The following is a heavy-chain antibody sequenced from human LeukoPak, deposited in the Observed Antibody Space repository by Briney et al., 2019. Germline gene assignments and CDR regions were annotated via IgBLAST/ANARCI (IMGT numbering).Heavy chain of an antibody. CDR2: IIPIFGTA. V-gene: IGHV1-69*13. CDR1: GGTFSSYA. CDR3: ATWDGKSWSWDY. Sequence: ASVKVSCKASGGTFSSYAISWVRQAPGQGLEWMGGIIPIFGTANYAQKSQGRVTITADESTSTAYMELSSLRSEDTAVYYCATWDGKSWSWDYWGQGTLVTVSS. D-gene: IGHD6-13*01. J-gene: IGHJ4*02.